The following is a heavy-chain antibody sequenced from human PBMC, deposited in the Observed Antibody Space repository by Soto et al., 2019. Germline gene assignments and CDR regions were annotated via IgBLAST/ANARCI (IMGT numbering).Heavy chain of an antibody. CDR1: GFTFSSYG. CDR3: AKDYSNNFDY. Sequence: QVQLVESGGGVVQPGRSLRLSCAASGFTFSSYGMHWVRQAPGKGLEWVAVISYDGSNKYYADSVKGRFTISRDNSKNTLYLQMNSLRAEDTAVYYCAKDYSNNFDYWGQGTLVTVSS. D-gene: IGHD4-4*01. CDR2: ISYDGSNK. V-gene: IGHV3-30*18. J-gene: IGHJ4*02.